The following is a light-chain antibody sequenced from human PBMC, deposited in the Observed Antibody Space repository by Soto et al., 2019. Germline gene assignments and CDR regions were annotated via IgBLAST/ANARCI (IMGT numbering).Light chain of an antibody. CDR3: QQFNSYWGT. J-gene: IGKJ1*01. V-gene: IGKV1-5*01. CDR1: QSISIW. Sequence: DIQMSQSPSTLSASVGDRVTITSRASQSISIWLAWYQQKPGKAPKLLIFDASSLESGVPSRFSGSGSGTEFTLTISSLQPDDFATYYCQQFNSYWGTFGQGTKVDIK. CDR2: DAS.